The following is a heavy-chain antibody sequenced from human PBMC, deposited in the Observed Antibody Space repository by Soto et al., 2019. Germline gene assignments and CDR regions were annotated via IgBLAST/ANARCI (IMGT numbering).Heavy chain of an antibody. J-gene: IGHJ3*02. CDR1: GYTFTSYG. D-gene: IGHD3-22*01. Sequence: ASLKVSCKASGYTFTSYGISWVRQAPGQGLEWMGWISAYNGNTNYAQKLQGRVTMTTDTSTSTAYMELRSLRSDDTAVYYCASSMIVVAPSAFDIWGQGTMVNVSS. V-gene: IGHV1-18*01. CDR2: ISAYNGNT. CDR3: ASSMIVVAPSAFDI.